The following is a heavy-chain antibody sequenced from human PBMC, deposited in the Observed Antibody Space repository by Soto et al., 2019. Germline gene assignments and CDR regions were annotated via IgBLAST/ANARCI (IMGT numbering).Heavy chain of an antibody. CDR1: GTSISSNFW. D-gene: IGHD6-19*01. V-gene: IGHV4-4*02. CDR3: ARHVGGAGTRGFDY. J-gene: IGHJ4*02. Sequence: QVQLQESGPGLVKPSGTLSLTCAVSGTSISSNFWWSWVRQPPGKGLEWIGEAHPSGTTNYNPSLESRVTSSVDKSNNQLALNLNSLTAADTAVFFWARHVGGAGTRGFDYWGQGVLVAVSS. CDR2: AHPSGTT.